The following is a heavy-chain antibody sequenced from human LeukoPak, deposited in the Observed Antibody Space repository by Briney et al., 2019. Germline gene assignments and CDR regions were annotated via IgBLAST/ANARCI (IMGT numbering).Heavy chain of an antibody. CDR2: MNPNSGNT. D-gene: IGHD3-3*01. V-gene: IGHV1-8*03. J-gene: IGHJ6*03. Sequence: ASVKVSCKASGYTFTSYDINWVRQATGQGLEWMGWMNPNSGNTVYAQKFQGRVTITMNTSISTAYMELSSLRSEDTAVYYCARGPRFWSGYYTPSYYSYYMDVWGKGTTVTVSS. CDR3: ARGPRFWSGYYTPSYYSYYMDV. CDR1: GYTFTSYD.